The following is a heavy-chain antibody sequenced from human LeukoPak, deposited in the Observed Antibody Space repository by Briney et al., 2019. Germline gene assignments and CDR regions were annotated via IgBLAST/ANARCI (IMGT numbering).Heavy chain of an antibody. D-gene: IGHD5-12*01. CDR1: GGSISSYY. V-gene: IGHV4-34*01. J-gene: IGHJ4*02. Sequence: PSETLSLTCTVSGGSISSYYWSWIRQPAGKGLEWIGEINHSGSTNYNPSLKSRVTISVDTSKNQFSLKLSSVTAADTAVYYCARLVATIGGGFDYWGQGTLVTVSS. CDR2: INHSGST. CDR3: ARLVATIGGGFDY.